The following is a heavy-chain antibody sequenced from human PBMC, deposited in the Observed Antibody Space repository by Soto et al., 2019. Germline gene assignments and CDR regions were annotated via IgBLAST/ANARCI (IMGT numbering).Heavy chain of an antibody. CDR1: GFTFSSYA. J-gene: IGHJ4*02. CDR2: ISASGVST. D-gene: IGHD6-19*01. CDR3: AKDRKTGSGWYWDY. Sequence: EVQLLESGGGLLQPGGSLRLSCAASGFTFSSYAMSWVRQAPGKXLXWVSGISASGVSTYYADSVKGRFTISRDNSENTLYLQMNSLRAEDTALYYCAKDRKTGSGWYWDYWGQGTLVTVSS. V-gene: IGHV3-23*01.